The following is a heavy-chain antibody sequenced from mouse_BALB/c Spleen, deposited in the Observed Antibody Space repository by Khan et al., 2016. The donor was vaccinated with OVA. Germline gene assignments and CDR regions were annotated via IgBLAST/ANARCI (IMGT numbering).Heavy chain of an antibody. J-gene: IGHJ2*01. CDR1: GYIFTKFW. V-gene: IGHV1-87*01. CDR2: IYPGNGDT. Sequence: QVQLQQSGAELARPGASVKLSCKASGYIFTKFWMQWVKQRPGQGLEWIGAIYPGNGDTRYTQRFKGKATLTADESSSTAYLQLSSLASEDSAVYYCVRCWYSYYFDYWGQGTTLTVSS. D-gene: IGHD1-1*02. CDR3: VRCWYSYYFDY.